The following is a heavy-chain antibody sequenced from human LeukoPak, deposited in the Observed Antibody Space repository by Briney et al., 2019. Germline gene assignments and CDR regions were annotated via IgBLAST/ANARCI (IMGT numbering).Heavy chain of an antibody. CDR1: GYTFTGYY. V-gene: IGHV1-69*06. J-gene: IGHJ6*03. CDR2: IIPIFGTA. CDR3: ARGASMTTVPTKPNSNYYYYYMDV. D-gene: IGHD4-17*01. Sequence: SVKVSCKASGYTFTGYYMHWVRQAPGQGLEWMGGIIPIFGTANYAQKFQGRVTITADKSTSTAYMELSSLRSEDTAVYYCARGASMTTVPTKPNSNYYYYYMDVWGKGTTVTVSS.